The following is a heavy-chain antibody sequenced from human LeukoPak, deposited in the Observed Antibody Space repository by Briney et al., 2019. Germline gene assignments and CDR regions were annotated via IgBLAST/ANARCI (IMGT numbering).Heavy chain of an antibody. D-gene: IGHD6-13*01. CDR1: GFTFSSYE. V-gene: IGHV3-48*03. CDR3: ARDGSSSWFNYYYYYYMDV. CDR2: ISSSGSTI. J-gene: IGHJ6*03. Sequence: QPGGSLRLSCAASGFTFSSYEMNWVRQAPGKGLEWVSYISSSGSTIYYADSVKGRFTISRDNAKNSLYLQMNSLRAEDTAVYYCARDGSSSWFNYYYYYYMDVWGKGTTVTVSS.